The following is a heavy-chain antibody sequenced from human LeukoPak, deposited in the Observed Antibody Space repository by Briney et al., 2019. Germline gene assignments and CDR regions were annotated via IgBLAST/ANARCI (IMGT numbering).Heavy chain of an antibody. CDR3: ARGQVSGPCNY. D-gene: IGHD1-26*01. V-gene: IGHV4-34*01. CDR1: GGSLSGYY. CDR2: INHSGST. J-gene: IGHJ4*02. Sequence: SETLSLTCAVYGGSLSGYYWSWIRQPPGKGLEWIGEINHSGSTNYNPSLKSRVTISVDTSKNQFSLKLSSVTAADTAVYYCARGQVSGPCNYWGQGTLVTVSS.